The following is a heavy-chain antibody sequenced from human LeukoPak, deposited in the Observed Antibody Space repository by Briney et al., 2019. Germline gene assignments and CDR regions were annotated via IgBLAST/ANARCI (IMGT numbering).Heavy chain of an antibody. Sequence: SVKVSCKASGGTFSSYAISWVRQAPGQGLEWMGRIIPIFGTANYAQKFQGRVTITTDESTSTAYMELSSLKASDTAMYYCARQWGRPFDIWGQGTMVTVSS. CDR3: ARQWGRPFDI. CDR2: IIPIFGTA. D-gene: IGHD1-26*01. V-gene: IGHV1-69*05. CDR1: GGTFSSYA. J-gene: IGHJ3*02.